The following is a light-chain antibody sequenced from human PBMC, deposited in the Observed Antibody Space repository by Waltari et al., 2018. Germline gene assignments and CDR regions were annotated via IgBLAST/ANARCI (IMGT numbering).Light chain of an antibody. CDR2: HAS. CDR1: QSVMIY. Sequence: ELVLKQSPGTVSLSPGERATPSCSATQSVMIYLAWYPQKPGQAPRLLIFHASTRATGIPDMFSASGSGTDFSLTFSRLEPEDFAVYYCQQYVESPATFGQGTKVEIK. J-gene: IGKJ1*01. CDR3: QQYVESPAT. V-gene: IGKV3-20*01.